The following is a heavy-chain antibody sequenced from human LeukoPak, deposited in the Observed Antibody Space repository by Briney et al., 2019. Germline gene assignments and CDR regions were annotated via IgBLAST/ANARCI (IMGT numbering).Heavy chain of an antibody. CDR3: ARSVSTASYYYYYYMDV. CDR2: IYHSGST. J-gene: IGHJ6*03. Sequence: SGTLSLTCAVSGGSISSSNWWSWVRQPPGKGLEWIGEIYHSGSTNYNPSLKSRVTISVDTSKNQFSLKLSSVTAADTAVYYCARSVSTASYYYYYYMDVWGKGTTVTVSS. V-gene: IGHV4-4*02. CDR1: GGSISSSNW. D-gene: IGHD1-14*01.